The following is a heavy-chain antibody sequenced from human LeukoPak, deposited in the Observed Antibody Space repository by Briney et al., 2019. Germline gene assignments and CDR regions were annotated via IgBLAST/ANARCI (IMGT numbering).Heavy chain of an antibody. V-gene: IGHV1-2*02. CDR1: GFTFTGFY. CDR2: INPNSGGT. D-gene: IGHD5-12*01. Sequence: GASVKVSCKASGFTFTGFYMHWVRQAPGQGLEWMGWINPNSGGTNYAQKFQGRVTMTRDTSISTAYMELSRLRSDDTAVYYCARGGGVATVFASDYWGQGTLVTVSS. J-gene: IGHJ4*02. CDR3: ARGGGVATVFASDY.